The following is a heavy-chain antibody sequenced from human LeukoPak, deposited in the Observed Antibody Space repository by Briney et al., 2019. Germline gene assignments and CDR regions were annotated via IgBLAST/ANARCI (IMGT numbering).Heavy chain of an antibody. V-gene: IGHV3-11*06. Sequence: GGSLRLSCAASGFTFSDYYMSWIRQAPGNGLDGVSYISSSSSYTNYADSVKGRFTISRDNAKNALYLQMNSLRAEDTAVYYCASSRDSSGYSFDYWGQGTLVNVSS. CDR2: ISSSSSYT. D-gene: IGHD3-22*01. CDR1: GFTFSDYY. CDR3: ASSRDSSGYSFDY. J-gene: IGHJ4*02.